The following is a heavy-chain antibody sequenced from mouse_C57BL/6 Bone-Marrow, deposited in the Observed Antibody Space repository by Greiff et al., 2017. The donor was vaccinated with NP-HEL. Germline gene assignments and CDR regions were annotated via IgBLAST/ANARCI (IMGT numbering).Heavy chain of an antibody. CDR2: ISSGGDYI. Sequence: EVKLVESGEGLVKPGGSLKLSCAASGFTFSSYAMSWVRQTPEKRLEWVAYISSGGDYIYYADTVKGRFTISRDNARNTLYLQMSSLKSEDTAMYYCTIYYAIGWAMDYWGQGTSVTVSS. J-gene: IGHJ4*01. CDR1: GFTFSSYA. CDR3: TIYYAIGWAMDY. V-gene: IGHV5-9-1*02. D-gene: IGHD2-1*01.